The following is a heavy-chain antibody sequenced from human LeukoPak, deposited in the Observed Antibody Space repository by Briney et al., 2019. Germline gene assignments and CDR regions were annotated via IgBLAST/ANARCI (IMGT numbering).Heavy chain of an antibody. J-gene: IGHJ4*02. CDR2: ISSSSSNI. CDR3: ARDMYDNGWSSFDY. Sequence: GGSLRLSCAASGFTFSTYSMNWVRQAPGRGLEWVSFISSSSSNIYYADSVKGRFTISRDNAKNSLYLQMNSLRAEDTALYYCARDMYDNGWSSFDYWGQGTLVTVSS. D-gene: IGHD3-10*01. CDR1: GFTFSTYS. V-gene: IGHV3-21*01.